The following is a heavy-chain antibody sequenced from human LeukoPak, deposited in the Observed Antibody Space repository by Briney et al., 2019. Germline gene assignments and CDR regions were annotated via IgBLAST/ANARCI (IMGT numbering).Heavy chain of an antibody. J-gene: IGHJ4*02. D-gene: IGHD3-22*01. V-gene: IGHV3-13*01. CDR3: ARNVRPAYYYDSSGYLTWGFDY. CDR1: GFTFSSYD. CDR2: IGTAGDT. Sequence: GGSLRLSCAASGFTFSSYDMHWVRQATGKGLEWVSAIGTAGDTYYPGSVKGRFTISRENAKNTLYLQMNSLRAEDTAVYYCARNVRPAYYYDSSGYLTWGFDYWGQGTLVTVSS.